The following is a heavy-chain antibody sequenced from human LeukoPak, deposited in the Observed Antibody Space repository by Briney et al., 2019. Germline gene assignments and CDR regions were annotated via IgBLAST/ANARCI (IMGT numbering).Heavy chain of an antibody. V-gene: IGHV4-4*07. CDR3: ATSYYDYVWGSYPYFDY. CDR1: GGSFSSYY. CDR2: IYTSGST. Sequence: SETLSLTCTVSGGSFSSYYWSWIRQPAGKGLEWIGRIYTSGSTNYNPSLKSRVTMSVDTSKNQFSLKLSSVTAADTAVYYCATSYYDYVWGSYPYFDYWGQGTLVTVSS. D-gene: IGHD3-16*02. J-gene: IGHJ4*02.